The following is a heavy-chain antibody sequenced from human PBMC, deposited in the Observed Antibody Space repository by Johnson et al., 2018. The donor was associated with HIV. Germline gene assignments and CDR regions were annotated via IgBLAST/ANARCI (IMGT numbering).Heavy chain of an antibody. J-gene: IGHJ3*02. CDR2: IYSGGST. CDR1: GFTVSSNY. CDR3: ARDWSLSGGIAARYDAFDI. Sequence: VQLVESGGGLVQPGGSLRLSCAASGFTVSSNYMNWVRQAPGKGLEWVSVIYSGGSTYYADSVKGRFTISRDNSKNTLYLQMNSLRAEDTAVYYCARDWSLSGGIAARYDAFDIWGQGTMVTVSS. V-gene: IGHV3-66*02. D-gene: IGHD6-6*01.